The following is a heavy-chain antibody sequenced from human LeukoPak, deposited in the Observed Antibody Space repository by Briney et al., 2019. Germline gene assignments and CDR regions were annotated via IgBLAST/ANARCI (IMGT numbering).Heavy chain of an antibody. V-gene: IGHV4-34*01. Sequence: SETLSLTCAVYGGSFSGYYWSWIRQPPGKGLEWIGSIYHSGSTYYNPSLKSRVTISVDTSRNQFSLKLSSVTAADTAVYYCARDSSGYDYWGQGTLVTVSS. J-gene: IGHJ4*02. CDR1: GGSFSGYY. D-gene: IGHD3-22*01. CDR2: IYHSGST. CDR3: ARDSSGYDY.